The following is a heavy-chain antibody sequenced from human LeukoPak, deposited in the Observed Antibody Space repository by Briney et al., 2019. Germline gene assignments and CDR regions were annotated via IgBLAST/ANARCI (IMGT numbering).Heavy chain of an antibody. CDR2: ISAYNGDT. V-gene: IGHV1-18*01. Sequence: ASVKVSCKASGYTYTSYGISWVRQAPGQGLEWMGWISAYNGDTHYAQKLQGRVTMTTDTSTSTAYMELRSLRSDYTAVYYCARTIVITVAGTFYFDYWGQGTLVTVSS. J-gene: IGHJ4*02. CDR1: GYTYTSYG. D-gene: IGHD6-19*01. CDR3: ARTIVITVAGTFYFDY.